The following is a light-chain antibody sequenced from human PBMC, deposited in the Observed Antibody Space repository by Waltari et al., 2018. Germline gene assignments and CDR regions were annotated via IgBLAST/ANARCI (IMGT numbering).Light chain of an antibody. J-gene: IGKJ4*01. Sequence: EIVMTQSPATLSVSPGERATLSCRASQSLNNYLAWYQQKPGQTPRLLSYGPSTRATGIPARFSGSASGTEFTLTISSLQSEDFALYYCQQYTSWPLTFGGGTKVEIK. CDR2: GPS. CDR1: QSLNNY. CDR3: QQYTSWPLT. V-gene: IGKV3-15*01.